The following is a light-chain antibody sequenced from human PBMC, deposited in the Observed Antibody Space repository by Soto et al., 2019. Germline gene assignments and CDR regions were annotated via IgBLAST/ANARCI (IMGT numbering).Light chain of an antibody. CDR3: QQNHSLPIT. Sequence: DIQMTQSPSSLSASIGDRVTMTCRASHAINTYVNWYLQKGGRAPDLLIYGASNLLSGVPSRFSGSGSGTDFTLTITGLQLEDFGIYYCQQNHSLPITFGQGTRLEF. V-gene: IGKV1-39*01. CDR1: HAINTY. J-gene: IGKJ5*01. CDR2: GAS.